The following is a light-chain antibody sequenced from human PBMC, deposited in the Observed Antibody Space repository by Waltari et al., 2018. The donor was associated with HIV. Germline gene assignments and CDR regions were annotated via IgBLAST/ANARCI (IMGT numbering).Light chain of an antibody. J-gene: IGLJ2*01. V-gene: IGLV2-14*01. CDR1: TSDIGIYDL. CDR3: SSYTDSDSLL. CDR2: GVN. Sequence: QSALTQPASVSGSPGQSITISCTGDTSDIGIYDLVSWYQKYPDKAPRLIMYGVNTRPSVISTRFSGSKSGNTASLTISALQGDDEADYYCSSYTDSDSLLFGGGTKLTVL.